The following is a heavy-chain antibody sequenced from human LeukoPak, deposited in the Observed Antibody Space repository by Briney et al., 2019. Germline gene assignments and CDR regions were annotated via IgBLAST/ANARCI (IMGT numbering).Heavy chain of an antibody. CDR2: IYSTGSA. D-gene: IGHD5-12*01. CDR1: GGSLSSYY. Sequence: SETLSLTCTVSGGSLSSYYWSWIRQPPGKGLEWIGYIYSTGSANYNPSLKSRVTLSVDTAKNQFSLKLNSVTAADTAVYYCARMGGYSGYATHWGQGTMVTVSS. V-gene: IGHV4-59*08. J-gene: IGHJ3*01. CDR3: ARMGGYSGYATH.